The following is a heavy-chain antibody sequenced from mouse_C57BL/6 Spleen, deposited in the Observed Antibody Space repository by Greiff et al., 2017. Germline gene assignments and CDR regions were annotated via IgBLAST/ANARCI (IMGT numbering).Heavy chain of an antibody. V-gene: IGHV5-9-1*02. D-gene: IGHD2-3*01. CDR3: TRALYDGYYQGRYYYAMDY. CDR1: GFTFSSYA. J-gene: IGHJ4*01. Sequence: EVKLVESGEGLVKPGGSLKLSCAASGFTFSSYAMSWVRQTPEKRLEWVAYISSGGDYIYYADTVKGRFTISRDNARNTLYLQMSSLKSEDTAMYYCTRALYDGYYQGRYYYAMDYWGQGTSVTVSS. CDR2: ISSGGDYI.